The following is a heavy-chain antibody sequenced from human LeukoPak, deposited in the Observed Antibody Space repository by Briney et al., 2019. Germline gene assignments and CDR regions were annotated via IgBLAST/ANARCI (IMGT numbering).Heavy chain of an antibody. J-gene: IGHJ4*02. V-gene: IGHV3-30-3*01. CDR3: AKDRKIYGDYVEYFDY. D-gene: IGHD4-17*01. CDR1: GFTFSSYA. CDR2: ISYDGSNK. Sequence: GGSLRLSCAASGFTFSSYAMHWVRQAPGKGLEWVAVISYDGSNKYYADSVKGRFTISRDNSKNTLYLQMNSLRAEDTAVYYCAKDRKIYGDYVEYFDYWGQGTLVTVSS.